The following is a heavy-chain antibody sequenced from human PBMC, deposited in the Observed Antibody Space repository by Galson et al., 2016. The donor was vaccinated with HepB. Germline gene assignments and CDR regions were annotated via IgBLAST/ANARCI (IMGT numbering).Heavy chain of an antibody. J-gene: IGHJ4*02. V-gene: IGHV1-46*01. CDR3: ARGQGGVATVSDY. CDR2: INPSGGRT. D-gene: IGHD5-12*01. CDR1: GYSFTSYY. Sequence: SVKVSCKASGYSFTSYYMYWVRQAPGQGLEWMGIINPSGGRTSYAQKFQGRVTMTRDTSTSTVYMELSSLRSEDTAVYYCARGQGGVATVSDYWGREPWSPSPQ.